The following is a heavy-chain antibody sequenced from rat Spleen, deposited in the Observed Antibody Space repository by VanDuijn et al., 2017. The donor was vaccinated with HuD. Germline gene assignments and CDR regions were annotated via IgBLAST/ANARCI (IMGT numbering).Heavy chain of an antibody. CDR1: GYSISSAY. V-gene: IGHV3-1*01. D-gene: IGHD1-9*01. CDR3: ARYRDYGYNYFFDY. Sequence: EVQLQESGPGLVKPSQSLSLTCSVTGYSISSAYRWNWIRKFPGNKMEWMGYISYSGSTSYSPSLKSRISITRDTSKNQFFLQLNSVTTEDTATYYCARYRDYGYNYFFDYWGQGVMVTVSS. CDR2: ISYSGST. J-gene: IGHJ2*01.